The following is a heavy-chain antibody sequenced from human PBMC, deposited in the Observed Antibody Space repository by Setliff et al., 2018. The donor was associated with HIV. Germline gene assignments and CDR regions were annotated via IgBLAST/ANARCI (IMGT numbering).Heavy chain of an antibody. CDR2: IRSKAYGGTT. J-gene: IGHJ6*03. CDR3: TRTHTAMGYYYYYMDV. CDR1: GFTFGDYA. V-gene: IGHV3-49*04. D-gene: IGHD5-18*01. Sequence: PGGSLRLSCTASGFTFGDYAMSWVRQAPGKGLEWVGFIRSKAYGGTTEYAASVKGRFTISRDDSKSIAYLQMNSLKTEDTAVYYCTRTHTAMGYYYYYMDVWGKGTTVTVSS.